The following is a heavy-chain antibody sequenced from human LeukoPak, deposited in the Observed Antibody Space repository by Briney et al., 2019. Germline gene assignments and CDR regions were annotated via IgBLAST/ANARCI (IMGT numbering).Heavy chain of an antibody. D-gene: IGHD2-2*01. CDR3: ARRLVYYYYYMDV. CDR1: GGSFSGYY. Sequence: SETLSLTCAVYGGSFSGYYWSWIRQPPGKGLEWIGEINHSGSTNYNPSLKSRVTISVDTSKNQFSLKLSSVTAADTAVYYYARRLVYYYYYMDVWGKGTTVTVSS. V-gene: IGHV4-34*01. J-gene: IGHJ6*03. CDR2: INHSGST.